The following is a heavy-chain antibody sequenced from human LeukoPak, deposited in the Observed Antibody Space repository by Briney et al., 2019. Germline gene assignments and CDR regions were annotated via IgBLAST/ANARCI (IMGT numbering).Heavy chain of an antibody. CDR2: ISSSSSTI. V-gene: IGHV3-48*01. CDR1: GFTFSSSG. CDR3: AKGRDGYNYVWFDP. D-gene: IGHD5-24*01. J-gene: IGHJ5*02. Sequence: GGTLRLSCAASGFTFSSSGMSWVRQAPGKGLEWVSYISSSSSTIYYADSVKGRFTISRDNAKNTLYLQMNSLRAEDTAVYYCAKGRDGYNYVWFDPWGQGTLVTVSS.